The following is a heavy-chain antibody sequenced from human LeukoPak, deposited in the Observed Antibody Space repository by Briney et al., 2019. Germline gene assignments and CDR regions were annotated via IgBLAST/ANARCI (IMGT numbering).Heavy chain of an antibody. CDR3: ARYDGGDGGGVDY. CDR2: IYYSGST. V-gene: IGHV4-31*03. J-gene: IGHJ4*02. CDR1: GGSISSGGYY. D-gene: IGHD3-16*01. Sequence: ASETLSLTCTVSGGSISSGGYYWSWIRQHPGKGLEWIGYIYYSGSTYYNPSLKSRVTISVDTSKNQFSLKLSSVTAADTAVYYCARYDGGDGGGVDYWGQGTLVTVSS.